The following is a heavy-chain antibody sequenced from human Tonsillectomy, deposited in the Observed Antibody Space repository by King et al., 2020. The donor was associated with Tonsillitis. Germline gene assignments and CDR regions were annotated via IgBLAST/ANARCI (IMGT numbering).Heavy chain of an antibody. V-gene: IGHV4-59*01. Sequence: VQLQESGPGLVKPSETLSLTCTVSGGSISSYYWSWIRQPPGKGLEWIGYIYYSGSTNYNPSLKSRVTISVDTSKNQFSLKLSSVTAADTAVYYCARERFEACPGNFDIWGQGTSVSVSS. CDR3: ARERFEACPGNFDI. CDR1: GGSISSYY. D-gene: IGHD3-3*01. CDR2: IYYSGST. J-gene: IGHJ3*02.